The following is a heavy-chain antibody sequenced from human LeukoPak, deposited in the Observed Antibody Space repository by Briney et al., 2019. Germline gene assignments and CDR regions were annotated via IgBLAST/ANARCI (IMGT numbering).Heavy chain of an antibody. D-gene: IGHD3-22*01. CDR2: ISGSGASS. J-gene: IGHJ4*02. Sequence: GGSLRLSCAASGFTFSSYAMSWVRQAPGKGLEWVSAISGSGASSSYADSVKGRFTISRDNSKSTVYLQMNSLRAEDTAVYYCAKKASYYYDSSGYPDYWGQGTLVTVSS. CDR1: GFTFSSYA. CDR3: AKKASYYYDSSGYPDY. V-gene: IGHV3-23*01.